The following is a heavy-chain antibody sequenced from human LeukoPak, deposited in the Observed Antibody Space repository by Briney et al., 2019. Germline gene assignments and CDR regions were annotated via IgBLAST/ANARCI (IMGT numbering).Heavy chain of an antibody. D-gene: IGHD2-15*01. J-gene: IGHJ4*02. CDR2: ISGSSGST. V-gene: IGHV3-23*01. CDR1: GFTFSSYA. CDR3: ASHPPRYCSGGSCYPLFDY. Sequence: GGSLRLSCAASGFTFSSYAMSWVRQAPGKGLEWVSAISGSSGSTYYADSVKGRFTISRDNSKNTLYLQMNSLRAEDTAVYYCASHPPRYCSGGSCYPLFDYWGQGTLVTVSS.